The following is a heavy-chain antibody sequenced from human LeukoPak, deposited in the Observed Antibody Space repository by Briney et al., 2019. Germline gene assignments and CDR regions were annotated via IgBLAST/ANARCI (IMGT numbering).Heavy chain of an antibody. D-gene: IGHD4-17*01. J-gene: IGHJ3*02. CDR3: AIHDYGDYGSFDI. V-gene: IGHV1-69*04. CDR2: IIPILGIA. CDR1: GGTFSSYA. Sequence: ASVKVSCKASGGTFSSYAISWVRQAPGQGLEWMGRIIPILGIANYAQKFQGRVTITADKSTSTAYMELSSLRSEDTAVYYCAIHDYGDYGSFDIWGQGTMVTVSS.